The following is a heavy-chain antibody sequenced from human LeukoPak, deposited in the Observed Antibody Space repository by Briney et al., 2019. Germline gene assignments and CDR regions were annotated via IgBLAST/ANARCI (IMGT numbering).Heavy chain of an antibody. J-gene: IGHJ4*02. CDR1: GFTFSSFA. CDR3: ARDRASGSPAGFDY. D-gene: IGHD3-10*01. V-gene: IGHV3-30*04. Sequence: GGSLRLSCAASGFTFSSFAMHWVRQAPGKGLKWVAVISYDGSNKYYADSVKGRFTISRDNSKNTLYLQMNSLRAEDTAVFYCARDRASGSPAGFDYWGQGTLVTVSS. CDR2: ISYDGSNK.